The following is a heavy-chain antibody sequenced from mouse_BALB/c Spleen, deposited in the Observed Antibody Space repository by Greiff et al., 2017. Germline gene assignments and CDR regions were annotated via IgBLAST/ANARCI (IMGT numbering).Heavy chain of an antibody. Sequence: VQLQQPGAELVKPGASVKLSCKTSGYTFTSYWIQWVKQRPGQGLGWIGEIFPGTGTTYYNEKFKGKATLTIDTSSSTAYMQLSSLTSEDSAVYFCATRWLLRDYAMDYWGQGTSVTVSS. D-gene: IGHD2-3*01. CDR2: IFPGTGTT. V-gene: IGHV1S132*01. J-gene: IGHJ4*01. CDR3: ATRWLLRDYAMDY. CDR1: GYTFTSYW.